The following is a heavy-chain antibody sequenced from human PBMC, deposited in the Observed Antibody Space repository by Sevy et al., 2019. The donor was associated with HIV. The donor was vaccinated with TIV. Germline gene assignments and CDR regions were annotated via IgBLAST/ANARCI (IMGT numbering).Heavy chain of an antibody. Sequence: GSLRLSCAASGFTFSSYAMSWVRQAPGKGLEWVSAISGSGGSTYYADSVKGRFTISRDNSKNTLYLQMNSLRAEDTAVYYCAKLVRDCSGGSCPGRFDYWGQGTLVTVSS. CDR1: GFTFSSYA. D-gene: IGHD2-15*01. V-gene: IGHV3-23*01. CDR3: AKLVRDCSGGSCPGRFDY. CDR2: ISGSGGST. J-gene: IGHJ4*02.